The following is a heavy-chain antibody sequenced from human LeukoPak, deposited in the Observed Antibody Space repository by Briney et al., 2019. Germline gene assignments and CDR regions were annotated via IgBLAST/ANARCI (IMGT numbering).Heavy chain of an antibody. CDR3: AREAGCSGGGCYSDYYGMDV. V-gene: IGHV1-69*13. D-gene: IGHD2-15*01. CDR2: ILPIFGTA. CDR1: GGTFNSYA. Sequence: SVKVSCKASGGTFNSYAISWVRQAPGQGLEWMGGILPIFGTANYAQKFQGRVTITADESTSTAYMELSSLRSEDTAVYYCAREAGCSGGGCYSDYYGMDVWGKGTTVTVSS. J-gene: IGHJ6*04.